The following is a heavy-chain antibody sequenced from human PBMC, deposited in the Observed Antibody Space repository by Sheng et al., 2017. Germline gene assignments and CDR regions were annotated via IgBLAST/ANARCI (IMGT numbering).Heavy chain of an antibody. CDR2: IIPXFGTA. Sequence: QVQLVQSGAEVKKPGSSVKVSCKASGGTFSSYAISWVRQAPGQGLEWMGGIIPXFGTANYAQKFQGRVTITADESTSTAYMELSSLRSEDTAVYYCARGRLGYCSGGSCYSGDYWGQGTLVTVSS. J-gene: IGHJ4*02. V-gene: IGHV1-69*01. CDR1: GGTFSSYA. D-gene: IGHD2-15*01. CDR3: ARGRLGYCSGGSCYSGDY.